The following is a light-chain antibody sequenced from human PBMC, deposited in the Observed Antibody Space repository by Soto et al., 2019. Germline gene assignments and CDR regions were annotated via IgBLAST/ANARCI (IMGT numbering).Light chain of an antibody. V-gene: IGLV2-14*01. CDR2: EDS. CDR1: SIDIAPYNY. J-gene: IGLJ1*01. CDR3: SSYTSGINYV. Sequence: QSAPTQPASVSGTPRQTLTTPCTGTSIDIAPYNYVSWYQQHPGKAPKLIIYEDSYRPSGISNRFSGSKSGNTAPLTISGLQAGGVADYYCSSYTSGINYVFGAGSKVTVL.